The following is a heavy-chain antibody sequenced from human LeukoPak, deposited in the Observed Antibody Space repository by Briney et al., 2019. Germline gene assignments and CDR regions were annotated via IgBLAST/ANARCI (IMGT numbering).Heavy chain of an antibody. Sequence: ASETLSLTCRVSGDSISIWYWGWIRQPAGKGLEWIGRIYRTGSTNYNPSLKSRITMSMDTSKNQFSLKLTSVTAADTAMYYCARVRGSYFDYWGQGTPVTVSS. CDR1: GDSISIWY. D-gene: IGHD3-10*01. V-gene: IGHV4-4*07. J-gene: IGHJ4*02. CDR2: IYRTGST. CDR3: ARVRGSYFDY.